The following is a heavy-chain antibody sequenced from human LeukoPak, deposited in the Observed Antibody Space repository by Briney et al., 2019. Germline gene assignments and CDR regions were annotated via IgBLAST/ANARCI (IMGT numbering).Heavy chain of an antibody. CDR2: IKEDGSEE. J-gene: IGHJ3*01. V-gene: IGHV3-7*01. Sequence: PGESLRLSCAASGFTFSSYWMTWVRQAPGKGLECVANIKEDGSEEYYVDSVKGRFSISRDNAKNSLHLQMNSLRAEDTAVYYCARDWLAGNPYHAFDLWGKGTMVTVSS. D-gene: IGHD3-22*01. CDR3: ARDWLAGNPYHAFDL. CDR1: GFTFSSYW.